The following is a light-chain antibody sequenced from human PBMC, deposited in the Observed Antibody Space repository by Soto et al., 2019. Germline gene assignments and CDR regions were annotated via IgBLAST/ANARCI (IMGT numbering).Light chain of an antibody. CDR1: KGLNNW. V-gene: IGKV1-12*01. CDR2: AAF. CDR3: RQSNSFPHI. J-gene: IGKJ4*01. Sequence: DIQMTQSPSSVSASVGDRVTISCLANKGLNNWLAWYQQKPGKAPILLIYAAFTVQSGGPSRFSDSGSGTDFTLPKITLQPEDSTSYDRRQSNSFPHILGGGTKREIK.